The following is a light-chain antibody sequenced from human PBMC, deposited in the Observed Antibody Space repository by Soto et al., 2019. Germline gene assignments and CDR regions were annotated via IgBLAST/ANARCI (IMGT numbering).Light chain of an antibody. CDR3: CSCAGEYXIYV. J-gene: IGLJ1*01. V-gene: IGLV2-11*01. CDR1: SSDVCGYNC. Sequence: QSFLTQPRSVSGSPVQSVTISCTGTSSDVCGYNCFSWYQQHPGKAPKLRIYDVTNRPSGIPDRFSGSKSGDTASLTISGLQDDDEDDYYCCSCAGEYXIYVVGTGTKVXV. CDR2: DVT.